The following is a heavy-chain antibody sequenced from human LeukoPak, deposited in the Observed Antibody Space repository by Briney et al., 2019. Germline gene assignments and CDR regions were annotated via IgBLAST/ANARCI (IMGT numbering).Heavy chain of an antibody. CDR1: GYTFTGYC. D-gene: IGHD3-10*01. CDR2: INPNSGGT. J-gene: IGHJ4*02. V-gene: IGHV1-2*02. Sequence: ASVKVSCKASGYTFTGYCMHWVRQAPGQGLEWMGWINPNSGGTNYAQKFQGRVTMTRDTSISTAYMELSRLRSDDTAVYYCARAHGYYYGSGSPFYFDYWGQGTLVTVSS. CDR3: ARAHGYYYGSGSPFYFDY.